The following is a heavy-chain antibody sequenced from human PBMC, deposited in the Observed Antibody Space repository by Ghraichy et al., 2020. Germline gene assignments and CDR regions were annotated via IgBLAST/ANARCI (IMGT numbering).Heavy chain of an antibody. D-gene: IGHD6-19*01. Sequence: GESLNISCAASGFTFSSYSMNWVRQAPGKGLEWVSSISSSSSYIYYADSVKGRFTISRDNAKNSLYLQMNSLRAEDTAVYYCASQGYSSGWYYYYWGQGTLVTVSS. V-gene: IGHV3-21*01. CDR2: ISSSSSYI. CDR1: GFTFSSYS. J-gene: IGHJ4*02. CDR3: ASQGYSSGWYYYY.